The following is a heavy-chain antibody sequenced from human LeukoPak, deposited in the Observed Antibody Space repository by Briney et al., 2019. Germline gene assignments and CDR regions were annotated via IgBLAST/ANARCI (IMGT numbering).Heavy chain of an antibody. D-gene: IGHD3-10*01. V-gene: IGHV1-69*04. CDR2: IIPILGIA. CDR3: ARDLDVSGGGHHYYMAV. CDR1: GGTFSSYA. J-gene: IGHJ6*03. Sequence: ASVKVSCKASGGTFSSYAISWVRQAPGQGLEWMGRIIPILGIANYVQKFQGRVTITADESTSTAYMELSSLRSEDTAVYYCARDLDVSGGGHHYYMAVWGKGTTVTVSS.